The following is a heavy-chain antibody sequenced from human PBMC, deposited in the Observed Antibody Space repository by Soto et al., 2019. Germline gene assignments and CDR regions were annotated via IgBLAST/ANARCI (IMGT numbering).Heavy chain of an antibody. J-gene: IGHJ3*02. V-gene: IGHV3-73*01. CDR2: IRSKANSYAT. CDR1: GFTFSGSA. CDR3: TRHALFGPENAFDI. Sequence: SLRLYCAASGFTFSGSAMHGVRQASGKGLEWVGRIRSKANSYATAYAASVKGRFTISRDDSKNTAYLQMNSLKTEDTAVYYCTRHALFGPENAFDIWGQGTMVTVSS. D-gene: IGHD3-10*01.